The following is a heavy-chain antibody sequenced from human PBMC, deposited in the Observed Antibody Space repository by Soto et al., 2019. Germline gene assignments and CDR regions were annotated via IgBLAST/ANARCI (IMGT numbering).Heavy chain of an antibody. D-gene: IGHD2-15*01. CDR2: IIPIFGTA. J-gene: IGHJ4*02. CDR1: GGTFSSYA. CDR3: AAGYCSGGSCYSESFDY. V-gene: IGHV1-69*01. Sequence: QVQLVQSGAEVKKPGSSVKVSCKASGGTFSSYAISWVRQAPGQGLEWMGGIIPIFGTANYAQKFQGRVTITADESTSTGYMELSSVRSEDTAVYYCAAGYCSGGSCYSESFDYWGQGTLVTVSS.